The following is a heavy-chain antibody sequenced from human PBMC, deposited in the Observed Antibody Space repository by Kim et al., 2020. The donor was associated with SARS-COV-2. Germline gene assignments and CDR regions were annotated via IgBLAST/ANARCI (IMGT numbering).Heavy chain of an antibody. CDR3: AKTIVGVPAAPLSS. V-gene: IGHV3-23*01. CDR1: GFTFSSYA. J-gene: IGHJ4*02. Sequence: GGSLRLSCAASGFTFSSYAMSWVRQAPGKGLEWVSAISGSGGSTYYADSVKGRFTISRDNSKNTLYLQMNSLRAEDTAVYYCAKTIVGVPAAPLSSWGQGTLVTVSS. D-gene: IGHD2-2*01. CDR2: ISGSGGST.